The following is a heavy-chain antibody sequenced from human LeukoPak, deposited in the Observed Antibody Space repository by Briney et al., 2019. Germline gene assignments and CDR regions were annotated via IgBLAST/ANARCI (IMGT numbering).Heavy chain of an antibody. D-gene: IGHD3-3*02. V-gene: IGHV3-23*01. CDR2: IGEEKSGSWT. J-gene: IGHJ4*02. CDR1: GLTFSSNA. Sequence: GGPLRLSCAASGLTFSSNAMSGARQAPGKGLEWVSAIGEEKSGSWTKSADSVKGRFTISRDNSENTLYLQMDSLTVEDTAVYYCAKAGVISGWDYWGQGVLVTVSS. CDR3: AKAGVISGWDY.